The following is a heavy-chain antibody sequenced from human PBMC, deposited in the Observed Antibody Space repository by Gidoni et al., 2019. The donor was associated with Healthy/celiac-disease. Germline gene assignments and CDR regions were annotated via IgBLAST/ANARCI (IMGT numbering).Heavy chain of an antibody. CDR3: AKDLRRIAVAGALFDY. Sequence: SAISGSGGSTYYADSVKGRFTISRDNSKNTLYLQMNSLRAEDTAVYYCAKDLRRIAVAGALFDYWGQGTLVTVSS. V-gene: IGHV3-23*01. D-gene: IGHD6-19*01. CDR2: ISGSGGST. J-gene: IGHJ4*02.